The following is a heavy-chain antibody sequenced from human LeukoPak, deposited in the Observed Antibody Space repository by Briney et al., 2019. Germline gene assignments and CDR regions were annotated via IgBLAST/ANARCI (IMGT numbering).Heavy chain of an antibody. CDR1: GFTFSSYS. J-gene: IGHJ4*02. Sequence: KPGGSLRLSCVASGFTFSSYSMNWVRQAPGKGLEWVSSISSSSSYIYYADSVKGRFTISRDNSKNTLYLQMNSLRAEDTAVYYCARGSRAGAPNSYFDYWGQGTLVTVSS. CDR2: ISSSSSYI. D-gene: IGHD1-26*01. V-gene: IGHV3-21*04. CDR3: ARGSRAGAPNSYFDY.